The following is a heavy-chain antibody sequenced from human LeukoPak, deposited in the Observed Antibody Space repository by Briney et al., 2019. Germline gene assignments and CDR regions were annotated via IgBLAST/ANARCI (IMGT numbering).Heavy chain of an antibody. V-gene: IGHV4-59*01. D-gene: IGHD5-12*01. CDR1: GGSISTYY. CDR2: IYYTGST. Sequence: SETLSLTCTVSGGSISTYYRTWIRQPPGKGLEWVGYIYYTGSTNYNPSLKSRVTISVDTSKNQFSLKLGSVTAADTAVYYCARGHFGYDFDYWGQGTLVTVSS. CDR3: ARGHFGYDFDY. J-gene: IGHJ4*02.